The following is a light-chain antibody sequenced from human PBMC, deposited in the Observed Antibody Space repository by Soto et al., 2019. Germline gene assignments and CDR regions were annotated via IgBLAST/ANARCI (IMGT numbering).Light chain of an antibody. CDR2: VAS. V-gene: IGKV3-20*01. CDR1: QSVSSSY. Sequence: EIVLTQSPGTLSLSPGERATLSCRASQSVSSSYLAWYQQKPGQAPKLLIYVASTRATGIPDRFSGSGSGMDFTLTISSLEPEDFAVYYCQQFGSSPRTFGQGTKVEIK. CDR3: QQFGSSPRT. J-gene: IGKJ1*01.